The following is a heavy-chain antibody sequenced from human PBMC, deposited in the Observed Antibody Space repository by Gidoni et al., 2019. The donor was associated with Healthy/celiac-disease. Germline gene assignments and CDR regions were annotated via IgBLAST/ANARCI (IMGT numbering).Heavy chain of an antibody. CDR2: ISYDGSNK. Sequence: QVQLVESGGGVVQPGRSLRLSCAASGFTFSSYGMHWVRQAPGKGLEWVAVISYDGSNKYYADSVKGRFTISRDNSKNTLYLQMNSLRAEDTAVYYCAKSYYGSGSYWVSIDYWGQGTLVTVSS. CDR3: AKSYYGSGSYWVSIDY. D-gene: IGHD3-10*01. V-gene: IGHV3-30*18. J-gene: IGHJ4*02. CDR1: GFTFSSYG.